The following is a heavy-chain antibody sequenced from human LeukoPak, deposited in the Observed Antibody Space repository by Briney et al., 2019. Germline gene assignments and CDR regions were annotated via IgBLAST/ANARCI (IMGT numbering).Heavy chain of an antibody. V-gene: IGHV1-24*01. Sequence: GASVKASCKVSGYTLTELSMHWVRQAPGKGLEWMGGFDPEDGETIYAQKFQGRVTMTEDTSTDTAYMELSSLRSEDTAVYYCATDSAMVRGVMSYWGQGTLVTVSS. CDR1: GYTLTELS. CDR2: FDPEDGET. CDR3: ATDSAMVRGVMSY. D-gene: IGHD3-10*01. J-gene: IGHJ4*02.